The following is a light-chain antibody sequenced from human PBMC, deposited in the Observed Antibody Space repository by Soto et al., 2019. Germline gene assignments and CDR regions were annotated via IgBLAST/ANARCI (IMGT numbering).Light chain of an antibody. CDR3: PQYNSWTTIT. CDR1: QSISSK. Sequence: EIVMTQSPATLSVSPGERATLSCRASQSISSKLGWYQQRPGQAPRLLIYGASTKATGIPARFSGSGSGTDFTLTISSLQSEDSAVYYCPQYNSWTTITFGQGTRLEIK. V-gene: IGKV3-15*01. J-gene: IGKJ5*01. CDR2: GAS.